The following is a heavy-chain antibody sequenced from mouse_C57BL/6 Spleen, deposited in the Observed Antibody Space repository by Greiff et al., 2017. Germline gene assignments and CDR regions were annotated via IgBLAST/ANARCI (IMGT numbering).Heavy chain of an antibody. CDR1: GYTFTDYY. D-gene: IGHD1-1*01. V-gene: IGHV1-26*01. J-gene: IGHJ2*01. CDR3: ALHFYYCGTPIY. CDR2: INPNNGGT. Sequence: EVQLQQSGPELVKPGASVKISCKASGYTFTDYYMNWVKQSHGKSLEWIGDINPNNGGTSYNQKFKGKATLTVDKSSSTAYMELRSLTSEDSAVYYCALHFYYCGTPIYWGQGTTLTVSS.